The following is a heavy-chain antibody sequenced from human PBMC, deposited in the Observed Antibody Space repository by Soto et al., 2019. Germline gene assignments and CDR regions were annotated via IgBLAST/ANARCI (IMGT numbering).Heavy chain of an antibody. Sequence: TLSLTCTVSGGSISSGGYYWSWIRQHPGKGLEWIGYIYYSGSTYYNPSLKSRVTISVDTSKNQFSLKLSSVTAADTAVYYCARQEGVVPAALFDYWGQGTLVTVSS. CDR2: IYYSGST. V-gene: IGHV4-31*03. CDR3: ARQEGVVPAALFDY. CDR1: GGSISSGGYY. J-gene: IGHJ4*02. D-gene: IGHD2-2*01.